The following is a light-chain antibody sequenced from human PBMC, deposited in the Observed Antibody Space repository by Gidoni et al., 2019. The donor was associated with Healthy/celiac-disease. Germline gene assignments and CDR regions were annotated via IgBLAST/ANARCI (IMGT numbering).Light chain of an antibody. Sequence: DIQMTPSPSSLSASVGDRVTITCRASQSISSYLNWYQQKPGKAPKLLIYAASSLQSGVPSRFSGGGSGTDFTLTISSLQPEDFATYYCQQSYSTPSTFXSXTKVDIK. CDR2: AAS. V-gene: IGKV1-39*01. CDR3: QQSYSTPST. CDR1: QSISSY. J-gene: IGKJ3*01.